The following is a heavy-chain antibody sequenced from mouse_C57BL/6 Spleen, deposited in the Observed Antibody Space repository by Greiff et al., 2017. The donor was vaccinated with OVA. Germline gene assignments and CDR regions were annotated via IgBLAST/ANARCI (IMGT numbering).Heavy chain of an antibody. V-gene: IGHV1-80*01. CDR2: IYPGDGDT. D-gene: IGHD1-1*01. J-gene: IGHJ4*01. CDR1: GYAFSSYW. CDR3: ARRGITTGAMDY. Sequence: LVESGAELVKPGASVKISCKASGYAFSSYWMNWVKQRPGKGLEWIGQIYPGDGDTNYNGKFKGKATLTADKSSSTAYMQLSSLTSEDSAVYFCARRGITTGAMDYWGQGTSVTVSS.